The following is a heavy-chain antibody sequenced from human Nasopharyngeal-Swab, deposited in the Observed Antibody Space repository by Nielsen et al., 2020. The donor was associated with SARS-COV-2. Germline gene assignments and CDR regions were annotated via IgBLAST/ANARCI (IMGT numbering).Heavy chain of an antibody. J-gene: IGHJ6*02. CDR2: IKQDGSEK. D-gene: IGHD3-3*01. CDR3: AGGYYDFWSGYYSWGGMDV. Sequence: GESLKISCAVSGFTFRSYWMSWVRQAPGKGLEWVANIKQDGSEKYYVDSVKGRFTISRDNAKNSLYLQMNSLRAEDTAVYYCAGGYYDFWSGYYSWGGMDVWGQGTTVTVSS. V-gene: IGHV3-7*04. CDR1: GFTFRSYW.